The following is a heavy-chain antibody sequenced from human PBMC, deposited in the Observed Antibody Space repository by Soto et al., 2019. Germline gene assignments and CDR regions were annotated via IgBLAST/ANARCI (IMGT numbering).Heavy chain of an antibody. J-gene: IGHJ5*02. CDR3: AKDLGVVVVAATAGP. CDR1: GFTFSSYG. D-gene: IGHD2-15*01. Sequence: QVQLVESGGGVVQPGRSLRLSCAASGFTFSSYGMHWVRQAPGKGLEWVAVISYDGSNKYYADSVKGRFTISRDNSKNTLYLQMNSLRAEDTAVYYCAKDLGVVVVAATAGPWGQGTLVTVSS. V-gene: IGHV3-30*18. CDR2: ISYDGSNK.